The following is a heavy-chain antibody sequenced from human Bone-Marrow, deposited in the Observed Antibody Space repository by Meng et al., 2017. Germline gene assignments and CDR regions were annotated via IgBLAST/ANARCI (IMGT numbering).Heavy chain of an antibody. CDR2: INPNSGGT. V-gene: IGHV1-2*02. CDR3: ARDGLGYCSGGSCYWGDDWFDP. CDR1: GYTFTGYY. Sequence: QLVRSGAEVKKPGAPVKVSCKASGYTFTGYYMHWVRQAPGQGLEWMGWINPNSGGTNYAQKFQGRVTMTRDTSISTAYMELSRLRSDDTAVYYCARDGLGYCSGGSCYWGDDWFDPWGQGTLVTVSS. J-gene: IGHJ5*02. D-gene: IGHD2-15*01.